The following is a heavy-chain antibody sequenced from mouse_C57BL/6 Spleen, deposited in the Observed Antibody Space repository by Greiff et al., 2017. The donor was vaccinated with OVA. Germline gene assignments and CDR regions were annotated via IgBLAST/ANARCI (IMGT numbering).Heavy chain of an antibody. CDR3: TAYYYGSKDY. D-gene: IGHD1-1*01. Sequence: EVQLQESGAELVRPGASVKLSCTASGFNIKDYYMHWVKQRPEQGLEWIGRIDPEDGDTESAPKFQGQAPMTADTSSTTAYLQLSSLTSEDTSVYYCTAYYYGSKDYWGQGTTLTVSS. J-gene: IGHJ2*01. CDR2: IDPEDGDT. CDR1: GFNIKDYY. V-gene: IGHV14-1*01.